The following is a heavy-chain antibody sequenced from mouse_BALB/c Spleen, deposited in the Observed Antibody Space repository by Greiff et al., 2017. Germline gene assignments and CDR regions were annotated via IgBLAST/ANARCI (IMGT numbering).Heavy chain of an antibody. J-gene: IGHJ4*01. Sequence: DVMLVESGGGLVQPGGSRKLSCAASGFTFSSFGMHWVRQAPEKGLEWVAYISSGSSTIYYADTVKGRFTISRDNPKNTLFLQMTSLRSEDTAMYYCARPPYGNYDDYYAMDYWGQGTSVTVSS. V-gene: IGHV5-17*02. D-gene: IGHD2-1*01. CDR1: GFTFSSFG. CDR2: ISSGSSTI. CDR3: ARPPYGNYDDYYAMDY.